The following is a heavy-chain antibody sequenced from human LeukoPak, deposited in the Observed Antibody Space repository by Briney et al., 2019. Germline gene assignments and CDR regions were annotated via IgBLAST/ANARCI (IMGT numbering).Heavy chain of an antibody. CDR2: ISAYNGNT. CDR1: GYTFTSYG. V-gene: IGHV1-18*04. Sequence: AASVKVSCKASGYTFTSYGISWVRQAPGQGLEWMGWISAYNGNTNYAQKLQGRVTMTTDTSTSTAYMELRSLRSDDTAVYYCASGAYYYGSGSYEAFDIWGQGTMVTVSS. CDR3: ASGAYYYGSGSYEAFDI. D-gene: IGHD3-10*01. J-gene: IGHJ3*02.